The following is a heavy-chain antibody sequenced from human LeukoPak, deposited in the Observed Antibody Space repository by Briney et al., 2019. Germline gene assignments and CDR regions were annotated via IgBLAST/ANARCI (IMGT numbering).Heavy chain of an antibody. CDR3: AKGYYDYVCGSYYFDY. J-gene: IGHJ4*02. D-gene: IGHD3-16*01. V-gene: IGHV3-23*01. CDR1: GFTFSSYA. Sequence: GGSLRLSCAASGFTFSSYAMSWVRQAPGKGLEWVSAISGSGGSTYYADSVKGRFTISRDNSRDTLYLQMNSLRAEDTAVYYCAKGYYDYVCGSYYFDYWGQGTLVTVSS. CDR2: ISGSGGST.